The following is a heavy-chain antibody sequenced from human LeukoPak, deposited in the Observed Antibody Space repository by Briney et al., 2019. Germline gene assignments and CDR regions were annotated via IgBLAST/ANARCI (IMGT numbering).Heavy chain of an antibody. Sequence: ASVKVSCKASGYTFTSYAMHWVRQAPGQRLEWMGWINAGNGNTKCSQKFQGRVTITRDTSASTAYMELSSLRSEDTAVYYCARESIAVAGDYWGQGTLVTVSS. CDR2: INAGNGNT. CDR1: GYTFTSYA. D-gene: IGHD6-19*01. J-gene: IGHJ4*02. CDR3: ARESIAVAGDY. V-gene: IGHV1-3*01.